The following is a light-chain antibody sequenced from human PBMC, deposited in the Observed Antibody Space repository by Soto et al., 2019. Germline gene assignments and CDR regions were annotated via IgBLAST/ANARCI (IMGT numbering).Light chain of an antibody. J-gene: IGKJ5*01. CDR3: QQRNDWPRIT. Sequence: EIVLTQFPATLSLSPGERATLSCRASQTIKTYLAWYQQKPGQAPRLLISDASNRATGVPARFSGSGSGTAFTLTINNLEPEDFAVYFCQQRNDWPRITFGQGTRLEIK. V-gene: IGKV3-11*01. CDR1: QTIKTY. CDR2: DAS.